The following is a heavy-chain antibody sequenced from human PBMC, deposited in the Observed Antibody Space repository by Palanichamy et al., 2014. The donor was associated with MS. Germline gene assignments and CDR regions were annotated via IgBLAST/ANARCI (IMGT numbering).Heavy chain of an antibody. CDR1: GFAFSSYS. CDR2: ILYDGSNK. D-gene: IGHD2-2*01. Sequence: QVQLVESGGAWSSLEALRLSCAASGFAFSSYSMHWVRQAPGRGLEWMAVILYDGSNKYYADSVKGRFTISRDNSKNTLYLQMNSLRAEDTAVYYCARQYQLLWNDFDYWGQGTLVTVSS. CDR3: ARQYQLLWNDFDY. J-gene: IGHJ4*02. V-gene: IGHV3-33*01.